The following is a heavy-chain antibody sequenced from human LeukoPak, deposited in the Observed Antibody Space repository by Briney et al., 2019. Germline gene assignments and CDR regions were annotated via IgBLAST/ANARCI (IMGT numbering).Heavy chain of an antibody. CDR3: AQSTFSVAATGDFDY. CDR2: ISASGGST. D-gene: IGHD1-26*01. CDR1: GFTFSSHA. V-gene: IGHV3-23*01. J-gene: IGHJ4*02. Sequence: GGSLRLSCAASGFTFSSHAMSWVRQAPGKGLEWVSGISASGGSTHYADSVKGRFTISRDNSKSTLYLQMDSLRAEDTAVFYCAQSTFSVAATGDFDYWGQGTLVTISS.